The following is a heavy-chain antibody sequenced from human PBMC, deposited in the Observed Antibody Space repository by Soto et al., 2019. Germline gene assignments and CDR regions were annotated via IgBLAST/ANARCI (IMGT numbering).Heavy chain of an antibody. CDR3: ARDRLAARDYSYYGMDV. CDR1: GYTFTSYY. J-gene: IGHJ6*02. Sequence: ASVKVSCKASGYTFTSYYMHWVRQAPGQGLEWMGIINPSGGSTSYAQKFQGRVTMTRDTSTSTVYMELSSLRSEDTAVYYCARDRLAARDYSYYGMDVRGQGTTVTVAS. D-gene: IGHD6-6*01. V-gene: IGHV1-46*01. CDR2: INPSGGST.